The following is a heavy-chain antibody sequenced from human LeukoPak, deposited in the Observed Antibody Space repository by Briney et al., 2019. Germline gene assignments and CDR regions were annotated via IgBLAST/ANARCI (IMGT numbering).Heavy chain of an antibody. CDR1: GDSISSSGYY. Sequence: NPSETLSLTCSVSGDSISSSGYYWGWIRQPPGKGLEWIGEIYHSGSTNYNPSLKSRVTISVDKSKNQFSLKLSSVTAADTAVYYCARDFSKHYYEGAFDIWGQGTMVTVSS. D-gene: IGHD3-22*01. CDR3: ARDFSKHYYEGAFDI. V-gene: IGHV4-39*07. J-gene: IGHJ3*02. CDR2: IYHSGST.